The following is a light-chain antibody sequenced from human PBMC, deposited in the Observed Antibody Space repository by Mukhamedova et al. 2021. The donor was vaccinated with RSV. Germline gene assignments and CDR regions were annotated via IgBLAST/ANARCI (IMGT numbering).Light chain of an antibody. CDR1: QSVSSSY. V-gene: IGKV3-20*01. CDR3: QQYGSSPPLT. J-gene: IGKJ4*01. CDR2: GAS. Sequence: GERATLSCRASQSVSSSYLAWYQQKPGQAPRLLIYGASSRATGIPDRFSGSGSGTDFTLTISRLEPEDFAVYYWQQYGSSPPLTFG.